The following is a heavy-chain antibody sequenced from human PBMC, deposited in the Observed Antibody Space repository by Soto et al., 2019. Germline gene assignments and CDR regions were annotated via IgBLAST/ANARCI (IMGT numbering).Heavy chain of an antibody. D-gene: IGHD3-22*01. CDR1: GYSFTSYW. J-gene: IGHJ6*02. CDR3: ARQWTYYYDSSGLGYYGMDV. V-gene: IGHV5-10-1*01. CDR2: IDPSDSYT. Sequence: HGESLKISCKGSGYSFTSYWISWARQMPGKGLEWMGRIDPSDSYTNYSPSFQGHVTISADKSISTAYLQWSSLKASDTAMYYCARQWTYYYDSSGLGYYGMDVWGQGTTVTVSS.